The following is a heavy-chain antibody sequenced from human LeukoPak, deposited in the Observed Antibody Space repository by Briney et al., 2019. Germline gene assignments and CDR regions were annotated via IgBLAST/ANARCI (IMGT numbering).Heavy chain of an antibody. J-gene: IGHJ4*02. V-gene: IGHV1-69*13. CDR2: IIPIFGTA. CDR1: GGTFSSYA. Sequence: SVKVSCKASGGTFSSYAISWVRQAPGQGLEWMGGIIPIFGTANYAQKFQGRVTITADESTSTAYMELSSLRSEDTAVYYCARGGGVLRYFDWLLSFDYWGQGTLVTVSS. D-gene: IGHD3-9*01. CDR3: ARGGGVLRYFDWLLSFDY.